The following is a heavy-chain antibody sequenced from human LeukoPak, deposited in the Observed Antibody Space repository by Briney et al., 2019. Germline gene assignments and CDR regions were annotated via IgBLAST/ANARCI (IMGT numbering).Heavy chain of an antibody. J-gene: IGHJ4*02. CDR1: GFTFSNAW. V-gene: IGHV3-15*01. CDR3: TIAVAGTGDFAY. D-gene: IGHD6-19*01. CDR2: IKSKTDGGTT. Sequence: GGSLRLSCAASGFTFSNAWMSWVRQAPGKGLEWVGRIKSKTDGGTTDYAAPVKGRFTISRDDSKNTLYLQMNSLKTEDTAVYYCTIAVAGTGDFAYWGQGTLVTVSS.